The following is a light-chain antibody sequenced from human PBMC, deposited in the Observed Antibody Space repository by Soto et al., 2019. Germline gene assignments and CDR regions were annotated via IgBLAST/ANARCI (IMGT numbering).Light chain of an antibody. V-gene: IGLV2-14*01. J-gene: IGLJ3*02. CDR1: TSDVGGYNY. Sequence: QPVLTQPASVSGSPGQSITISCTGTTSDVGGYNYVSWYQQHPGKVPKAIIYEVTNRPSGISNRFSGSKSGNTASLTISGLQAEDEADYHCSSFTSSHTWVFGGGTKLTVL. CDR2: EVT. CDR3: SSFTSSHTWV.